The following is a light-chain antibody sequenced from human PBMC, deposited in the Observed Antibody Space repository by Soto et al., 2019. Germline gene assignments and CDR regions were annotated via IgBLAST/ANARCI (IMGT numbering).Light chain of an antibody. CDR3: GTWDSSLSVWV. CDR2: END. CDR1: SSNIGNNY. V-gene: IGLV1-51*02. Sequence: QSVLTQPPSVSAAPGQTVTISCSGSSSNIGNNYVSWYQQLPGTAPKLLIFENDRRPSGIADRFSGSKSGTSATLGITGLQTGDEADYYCGTWDSSLSVWVFGGGTKLTVL. J-gene: IGLJ3*02.